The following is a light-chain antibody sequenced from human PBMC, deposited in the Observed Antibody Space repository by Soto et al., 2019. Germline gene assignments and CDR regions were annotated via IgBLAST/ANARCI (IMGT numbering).Light chain of an antibody. Sequence: DIQLTQSPSFLSASVGDRVTLTCRASQGISSFLAWYQQKPGKAPKLLIYAASTLQIGVPSRFRGVGSGTECTLTINSRQPEDFATYYFQQLNSYPRTFGQGTQVEIK. J-gene: IGKJ1*01. CDR1: QGISSF. V-gene: IGKV1-9*01. CDR3: QQLNSYPRT. CDR2: AAS.